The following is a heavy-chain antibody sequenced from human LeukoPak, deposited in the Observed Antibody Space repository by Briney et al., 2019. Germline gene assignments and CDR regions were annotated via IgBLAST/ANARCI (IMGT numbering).Heavy chain of an antibody. CDR1: GYAFTRYY. CDR3: ARAREDAFDI. J-gene: IGHJ3*02. Sequence: GASVMVSCKASGYAFTRYYMHWVRQAPGQGLEWMGWINPSSGGTKYAQKFQGRVTMTRDTSISTAYMELSRLRSDDTAVVFCARAREDAFDIWGQGTMVTVSS. CDR2: INPSSGGT. V-gene: IGHV1-2*02.